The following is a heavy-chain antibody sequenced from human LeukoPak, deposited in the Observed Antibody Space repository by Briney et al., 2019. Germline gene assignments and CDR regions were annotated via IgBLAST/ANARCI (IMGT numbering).Heavy chain of an antibody. V-gene: IGHV3-53*04. CDR3: ARLYGTFLEWSPYFDY. J-gene: IGHJ4*02. D-gene: IGHD3-3*02. CDR1: GFTVSNSY. CDR2: IYSGGST. Sequence: GGSLRLSCAASGFTVSNSYMSWVRQAPGKGLDWVSIIYSGGSTYYADSVKGRFTISRHNSKNTLYLQMNSLRAEDTAVYYCARLYGTFLEWSPYFDYWGQGTLVTVSS.